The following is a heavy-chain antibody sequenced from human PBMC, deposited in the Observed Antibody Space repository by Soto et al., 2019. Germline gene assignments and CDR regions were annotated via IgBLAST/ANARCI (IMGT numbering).Heavy chain of an antibody. CDR2: IYYSGST. CDR1: GVSMSSGGYY. CDR3: ASSFYGAGSYCLDY. Sequence: QVQLQESGPGQVKASQTLSLTCTVSGVSMSSGGYYWSWTRQHPGKGLEWLGYIYYSGSTYYNPSLKSRVIISVDTSKNQFSLKLSSVTAADTAVYYCASSFYGAGSYCLDYWGQGTLVTVSS. J-gene: IGHJ4*02. V-gene: IGHV4-31*03. D-gene: IGHD3-10*01.